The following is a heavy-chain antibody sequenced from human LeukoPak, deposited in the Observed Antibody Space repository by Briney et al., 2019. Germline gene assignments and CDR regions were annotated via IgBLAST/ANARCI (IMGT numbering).Heavy chain of an antibody. J-gene: IGHJ4*02. CDR2: ISGSGGST. CDR3: AKGYYDYVWGSYYFDY. D-gene: IGHD3-16*01. Sequence: PGGSLRLSCAASGFTFSSHAMSWVRQAPGKGLEWVSAISGSGGSTYYADSVKGRFTISRDNSRDTLYLQMNSLRAEDTAVYYCAKGYYDYVWGSYYFDYWGQGNLVTVSS. CDR1: GFTFSSHA. V-gene: IGHV3-23*01.